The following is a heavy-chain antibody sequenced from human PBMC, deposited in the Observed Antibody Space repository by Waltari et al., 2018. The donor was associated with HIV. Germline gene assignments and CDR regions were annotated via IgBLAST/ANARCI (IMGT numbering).Heavy chain of an antibody. V-gene: IGHV1-2*02. CDR3: ARDRHSNSRILGYYYGMDV. Sequence: QVQLVQSGAEVKKPGASVKVSCKASGYTFTDYYMHWVRQAPGQGLEWMGGINPNSGGTNYAQKFQGRVTMTRDTSISTAYMELSRLRSDDTAVYYCARDRHSNSRILGYYYGMDVWGQGTTVTVSS. CDR1: GYTFTDYY. D-gene: IGHD6-6*01. CDR2: INPNSGGT. J-gene: IGHJ6*02.